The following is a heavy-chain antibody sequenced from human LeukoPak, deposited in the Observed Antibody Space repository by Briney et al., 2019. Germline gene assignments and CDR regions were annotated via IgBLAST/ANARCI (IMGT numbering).Heavy chain of an antibody. J-gene: IGHJ4*02. D-gene: IGHD3-3*01. CDR1: GFIFSNFV. V-gene: IGHV3-74*01. Sequence: GGSLRLSCAASGFIFSNFVMHWVRQAPGKGLVWVSRIPTDETPTNYADSVQGRFTISRDNAKNTLYLQMNNLRAEDTAVYYCAKDLNYDFWSGLGNWGQGTLVTVSS. CDR2: IPTDETPT. CDR3: AKDLNYDFWSGLGN.